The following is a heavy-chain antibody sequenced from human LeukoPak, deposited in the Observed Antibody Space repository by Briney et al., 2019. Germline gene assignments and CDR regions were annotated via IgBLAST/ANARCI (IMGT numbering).Heavy chain of an antibody. D-gene: IGHD3-22*01. CDR3: TRAPPGMTMMTDY. CDR1: GYTFTNYH. J-gene: IGHJ4*02. CDR2: VSTNDGNT. V-gene: IGHV1-18*01. Sequence: ASVKVSCKASGYTFTNYHIAWVRQDPGQGLEWMGWVSTNDGNTVYAQRLQGRVTMTTDTSTSVAYMELRSLTSDDTAVYYCTRAPPGMTMMTDYWGQGTLVTVSS.